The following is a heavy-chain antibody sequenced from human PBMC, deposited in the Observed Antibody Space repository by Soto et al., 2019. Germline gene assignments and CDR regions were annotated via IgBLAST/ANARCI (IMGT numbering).Heavy chain of an antibody. D-gene: IGHD3-22*01. CDR3: ASSYDSSDLDAFDI. V-gene: IGHV6-1*01. CDR2: TYYRSKWYN. CDR1: WDSVSSNSAA. Sequence: PSQTLSLTCAISWDSVSSNSAAWNWIRQSPSRGLEWLGRTYYRSKWYNDYAVSVKSRITINPDTSKNQFSLQLNSVTPEDTAVYYCASSYDSSDLDAFDIWGQGTMVTVSS. J-gene: IGHJ3*02.